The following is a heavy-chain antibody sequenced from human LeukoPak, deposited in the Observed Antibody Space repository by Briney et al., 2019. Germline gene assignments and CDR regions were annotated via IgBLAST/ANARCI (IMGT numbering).Heavy chain of an antibody. J-gene: IGHJ4*02. V-gene: IGHV4-34*01. Sequence: INHSGSTTYNPSLKSRVTISVDTSKNQFSLKLSSVTAADTAVYYCARGGYYGSGSYYPYHYWGQGTLVTVSS. D-gene: IGHD3-10*01. CDR2: INHSGST. CDR3: ARGGYYGSGSYYPYHY.